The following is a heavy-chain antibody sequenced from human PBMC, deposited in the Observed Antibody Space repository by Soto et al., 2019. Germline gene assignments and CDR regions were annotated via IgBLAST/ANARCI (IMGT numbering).Heavy chain of an antibody. Sequence: QVQLVESGGGVVQPGRSLRLSCAAPEFTFSTYGMHWVRQAPGKGLEWVAVIWYDGSNKYYADSVKGRFTISRDNSKNTLYLQMNSLRAEDTAVYFCARDRYEAYYYGMDVWGQGTTVTVSS. J-gene: IGHJ6*02. D-gene: IGHD1-1*01. CDR1: EFTFSTYG. CDR2: IWYDGSNK. V-gene: IGHV3-33*01. CDR3: ARDRYEAYYYGMDV.